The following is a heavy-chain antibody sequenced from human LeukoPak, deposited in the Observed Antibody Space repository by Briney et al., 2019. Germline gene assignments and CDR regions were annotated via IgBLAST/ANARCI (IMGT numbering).Heavy chain of an antibody. D-gene: IGHD5-18*01. CDR2: ISYSGST. J-gene: IGHJ4*02. CDR3: ARAHGGYSYGNFDY. V-gene: IGHV4-31*03. Sequence: PSETLSLTCTVSGGSISSGEYYWSWIRLHPGKGLEWIGYISYSGSTYYNPSLKSRLTISVDTSKNQFSLKLSSVTAADTAVYYCARAHGGYSYGNFDYWGQGTLVTVSS. CDR1: GGSISSGEYY.